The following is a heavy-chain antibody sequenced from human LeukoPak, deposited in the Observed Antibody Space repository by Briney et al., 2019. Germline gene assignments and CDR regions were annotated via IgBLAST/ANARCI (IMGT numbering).Heavy chain of an antibody. V-gene: IGHV3-30*03. J-gene: IGHJ6*02. CDR2: IAYDGSNK. Sequence: PGGSLRLSCAASGFTFGSYGMHWVRQAPGKGLEWVAIIAYDGSNKYYADPVKGRFVISRDNSKNTLYLQMNSLRAEDTAVYYCARPNEGYCYYSGVGVWGQGTTVTVSS. D-gene: IGHD2-8*01. CDR3: ARPNEGYCYYSGVGV. CDR1: GFTFGSYG.